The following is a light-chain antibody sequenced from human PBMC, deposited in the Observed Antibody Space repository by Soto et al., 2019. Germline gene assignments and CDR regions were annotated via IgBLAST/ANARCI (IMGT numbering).Light chain of an antibody. CDR1: SSDVGAYDY. CDR2: DVS. J-gene: IGLJ1*01. Sequence: QPASVSGSPGQSITVSCTGTSSDVGAYDYVSWYQHHPGKAPKLMIYDVSYRPSGVSNRFSGSKSGNTASLTISGLQAEDEADYYCSSYTSSSTLVFGTGTKLTVL. CDR3: SSYTSSSTLV. V-gene: IGLV2-14*03.